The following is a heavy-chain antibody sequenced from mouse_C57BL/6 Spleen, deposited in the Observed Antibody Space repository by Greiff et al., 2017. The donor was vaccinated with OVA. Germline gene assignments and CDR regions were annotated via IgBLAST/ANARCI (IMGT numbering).Heavy chain of an antibody. CDR3: ARITTVYYYCDY. Sequence: QVQLQQPGAELVKPGASVKLSCKASGYTFTSYWMQWVKQRPGQGLEWIGEIDPSDSYTNYNQKFKGKATLTVDTSSSTAYMQLSSLTSEDSAVYYCARITTVYYYCDYWGQGTTLTVSS. V-gene: IGHV1-50*01. CDR1: GYTFTSYW. J-gene: IGHJ2*01. D-gene: IGHD1-1*01. CDR2: IDPSDSYT.